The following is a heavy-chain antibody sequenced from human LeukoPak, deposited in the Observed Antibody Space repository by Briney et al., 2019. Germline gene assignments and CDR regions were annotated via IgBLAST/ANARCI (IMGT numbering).Heavy chain of an antibody. Sequence: SQNLSLNSTVSGGSISSGDYYWGWIRQPPGKGLEWLGYIYYSGSTYYNPSLKSRVTISVDTSKNQFSLKLSSVTAADTAVYYCARGSLTYYYDSSGYYPIFDYWCQGTLVTVSS. CDR2: IYYSGST. J-gene: IGHJ4*02. V-gene: IGHV4-30-4*01. D-gene: IGHD3-22*01. CDR3: ARGSLTYYYDSSGYYPIFDY. CDR1: GGSISSGDYY.